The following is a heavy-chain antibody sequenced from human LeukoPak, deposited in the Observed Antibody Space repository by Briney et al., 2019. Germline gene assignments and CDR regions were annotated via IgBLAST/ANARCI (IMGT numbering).Heavy chain of an antibody. CDR2: ISSSSSTI. J-gene: IGHJ4*02. V-gene: IGHV3-48*01. CDR3: ARSAYCGGDCYLTGFDY. Sequence: GGSLRLSCAASGFTFSSYAMSWVRQAPGKGLQWVSYISSSSSTIYYADSVKGRFTISRDNSKNTLYLQMNSLRAEDTAVYYCARSAYCGGDCYLTGFDYWGQGTLVTVSS. CDR1: GFTFSSYA. D-gene: IGHD2-21*02.